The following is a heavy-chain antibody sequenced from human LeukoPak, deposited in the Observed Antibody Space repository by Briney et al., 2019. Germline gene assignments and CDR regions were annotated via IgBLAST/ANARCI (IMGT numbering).Heavy chain of an antibody. CDR3: ARHGGGGRAFDI. Sequence: SETLSLTCTVSGGSISSGGYYWSWIRQHPGKGLEWIGYIYYSGSTYYNPSLKSRVTISVDTSKNQFSLKLSSVTAADTAVYYGARHGGGGRAFDIWGQGTMVTVSS. CDR2: IYYSGST. CDR1: GGSISSGGYY. J-gene: IGHJ3*02. V-gene: IGHV4-31*03. D-gene: IGHD3-16*01.